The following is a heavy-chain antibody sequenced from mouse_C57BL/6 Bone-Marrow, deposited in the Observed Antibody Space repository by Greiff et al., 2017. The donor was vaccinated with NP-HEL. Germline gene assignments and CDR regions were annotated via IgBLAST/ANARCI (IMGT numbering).Heavy chain of an antibody. D-gene: IGHD2-5*01. CDR1: GFNIKDYY. Sequence: VQLKESGAELVKPGASVKLSCTASGFNIKDYYMHWVKQRTEQGLEWIGRIDPEDGETKYAPKFQGKATITADTSSNTAYLQLSSLTSEDTAVYYCARDYSNYVLYYAMDYWGQGTSVTVSS. V-gene: IGHV14-2*01. J-gene: IGHJ4*01. CDR3: ARDYSNYVLYYAMDY. CDR2: IDPEDGET.